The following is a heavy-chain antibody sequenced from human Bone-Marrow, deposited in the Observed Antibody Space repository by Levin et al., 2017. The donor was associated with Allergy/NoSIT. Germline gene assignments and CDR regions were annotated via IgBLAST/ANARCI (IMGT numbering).Heavy chain of an antibody. V-gene: IGHV4-34*01. J-gene: IGHJ4*02. CDR2: INHSGST. CDR3: ARGLDYFDY. Sequence: SETLSLTCAVYGGSFSGYYWSWIRQPPGKGLEWIGEINHSGSTNYNPSLKSRVTISVDTSKNQFSLKLSSVTAADTAVYYCARGLDYFDYWGQGTLVTVSS. CDR1: GGSFSGYY.